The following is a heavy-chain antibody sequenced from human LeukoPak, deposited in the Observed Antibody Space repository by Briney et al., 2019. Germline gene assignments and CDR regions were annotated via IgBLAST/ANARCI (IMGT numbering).Heavy chain of an antibody. J-gene: IGHJ6*03. V-gene: IGHV3-23*01. CDR3: AKSSGYGDYGYYYYYMDV. D-gene: IGHD4-17*01. CDR2: ISGSGYTT. Sequence: GGSLRLSCAASGFTFNSYGMSWVRQAPGKGLEWVSAISGSGYTTYYADSVKGRFTISRDNSENTLYLQMNSLRAEDTAVYYCAKSSGYGDYGYYYYYMDVWGKGTTVTISS. CDR1: GFTFNSYG.